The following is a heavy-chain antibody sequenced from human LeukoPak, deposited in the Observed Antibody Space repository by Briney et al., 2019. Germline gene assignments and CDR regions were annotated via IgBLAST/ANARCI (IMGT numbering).Heavy chain of an antibody. CDR3: AREGCSSTNCHVLGDDNWFDP. Sequence: ASVKVPCKASGYTFTGYYMHWVRQAPGQGLEWMGWINPNSGGTNYAQKFQGRVTMTRDTSISTAYMELSRLRSDDTAVYYCAREGCSSTNCHVLGDDNWFDPWGQGTLVTVSS. CDR2: INPNSGGT. V-gene: IGHV1-2*02. J-gene: IGHJ5*02. D-gene: IGHD2-2*01. CDR1: GYTFTGYY.